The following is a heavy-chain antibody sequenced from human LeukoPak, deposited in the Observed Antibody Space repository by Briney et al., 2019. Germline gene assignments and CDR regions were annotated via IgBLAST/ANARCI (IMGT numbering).Heavy chain of an antibody. CDR1: GYTFTSYG. D-gene: IGHD2-15*01. Sequence: ASVKVSCKASGYTFTSYGISWVRQAPGQGLEWMGIINPSGGSTSYAQKFQGRVTMTRDMSTSTVYMELSSLRSEDTAVYYCARVDRGWSYDYWGQGTLVTVSS. CDR2: INPSGGST. CDR3: ARVDRGWSYDY. J-gene: IGHJ4*02. V-gene: IGHV1-46*01.